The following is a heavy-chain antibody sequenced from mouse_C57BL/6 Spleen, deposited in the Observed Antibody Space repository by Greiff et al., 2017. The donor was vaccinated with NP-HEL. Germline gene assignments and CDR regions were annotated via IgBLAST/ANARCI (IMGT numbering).Heavy chain of an antibody. CDR2: IDPANGNT. CDR3: ARDGSSYPAWFAY. CDR1: GFNITNTY. D-gene: IGHD1-1*01. V-gene: IGHV14-3*01. J-gene: IGHJ3*01. Sequence: EVQGVESVAELVRPGASVKLSCTASGFNITNTYMHWVKQRPEQGLEWIGRIDPANGNTKYAPKFQGKATITADTSSNTAYLQLSSLTSEDTAIYYCARDGSSYPAWFAYWGQGTLVTVSA.